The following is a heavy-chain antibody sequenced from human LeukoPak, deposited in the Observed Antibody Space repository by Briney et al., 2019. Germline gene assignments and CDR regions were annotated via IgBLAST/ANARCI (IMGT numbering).Heavy chain of an antibody. CDR3: AKDGTTTVYYYYGMDV. V-gene: IGHV3-23*01. CDR1: GFTFSSYA. Sequence: GGSLRLSCAASGFTFSSYAMSWVRQAPGKGPEWVSSIGGSGGSTYYADSVKGRFTISRDNSKNMLYLQMNSLRAEDTAVYYCAKDGTTTVYYYYGMDVWAKGPRSPSP. J-gene: IGHJ6*02. D-gene: IGHD4-17*01. CDR2: IGGSGGST.